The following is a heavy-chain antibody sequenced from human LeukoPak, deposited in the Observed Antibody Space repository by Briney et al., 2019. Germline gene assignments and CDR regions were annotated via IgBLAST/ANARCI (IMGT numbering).Heavy chain of an antibody. Sequence: PSETLSLTCAVYGGSFSGYYWSWIRQPPGKGLEWIGEINHSGSTNYNPSLKSRVTISVDTSKNQFSLKLSSVTAADTAVYYCARHPRSGYYPTSQSPFDYWGQETLVTVSS. J-gene: IGHJ4*02. D-gene: IGHD3-22*01. CDR3: ARHPRSGYYPTSQSPFDY. CDR1: GGSFSGYY. CDR2: INHSGST. V-gene: IGHV4-34*01.